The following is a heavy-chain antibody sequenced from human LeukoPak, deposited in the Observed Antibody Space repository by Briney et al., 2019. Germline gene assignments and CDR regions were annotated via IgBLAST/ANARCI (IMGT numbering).Heavy chain of an antibody. CDR2: INHSGST. J-gene: IGHJ3*02. Sequence: SETLSLTCAVYGGSFSGYYWSWIRQPPGKGLEWIGEINHSGSTNYNPSLKSRVTISVDTSKNQFSLKLSSVTAADTAVYYCARISLRYFDWLYHDDAFDIWGQGTMVTVSS. CDR1: GGSFSGYY. CDR3: ARISLRYFDWLYHDDAFDI. V-gene: IGHV4-34*01. D-gene: IGHD3-9*01.